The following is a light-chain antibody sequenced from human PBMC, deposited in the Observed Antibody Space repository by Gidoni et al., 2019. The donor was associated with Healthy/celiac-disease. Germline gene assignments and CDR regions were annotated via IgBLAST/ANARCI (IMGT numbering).Light chain of an antibody. Sequence: EMVLTQSPATLSLSPGERATLSGRASQSVSSYLAWYQQKPGQAPRLLIYDASNRATGIPARFSGSGSGTDFTLTISSLEPEDFAVYYCQQRSNWPPWITFGQGTRLEIK. CDR3: QQRSNWPPWIT. CDR2: DAS. CDR1: QSVSSY. V-gene: IGKV3-11*01. J-gene: IGKJ5*01.